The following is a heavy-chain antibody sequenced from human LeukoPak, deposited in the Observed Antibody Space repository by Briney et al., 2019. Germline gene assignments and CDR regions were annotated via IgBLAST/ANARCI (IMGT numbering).Heavy chain of an antibody. CDR1: GGSISSYY. V-gene: IGHV4-59*01. J-gene: IGHJ4*02. CDR3: ARDLTGYGGLGN. CDR2: IYYSGST. Sequence: PSETLSLTCTVSGGSISSYYWSWIRQPPGEGLEWIGYIYYSGSTNYNPSLKSRVTISVDTSKNQFSLKLSSVTAADTAVYYCARDLTGYGGLGNWGQGTLVTVSS. D-gene: IGHD4-23*01.